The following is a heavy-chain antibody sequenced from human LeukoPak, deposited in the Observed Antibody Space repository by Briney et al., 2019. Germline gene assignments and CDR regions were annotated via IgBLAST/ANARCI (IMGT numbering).Heavy chain of an antibody. CDR3: ARGRGRWYGSGSYYNWVFDY. J-gene: IGHJ4*02. D-gene: IGHD3-10*01. V-gene: IGHV4-34*01. CDR1: GGSFSGYY. CDR2: INHSGST. Sequence: PSETLSLTCAVYGGSFSGYYRSWIRQPPGKGLEWIGEINHSGSTNYNPSLKSRVTISVDTSKNQFSLKLSSVIAADTAVYYCARGRGRWYGSGSYYNWVFDYWGQGTLVTVSS.